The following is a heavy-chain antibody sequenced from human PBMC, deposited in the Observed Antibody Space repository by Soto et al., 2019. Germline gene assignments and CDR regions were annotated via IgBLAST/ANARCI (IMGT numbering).Heavy chain of an antibody. Sequence: GASVKVSCKASGYTFTNYAMHWVRQAPGQRLEWMGWINAGNGNTKYSQKFQGRVTMTRDTSTSTVYMELSSLRSEDTAVYYCAREPTNSGSYHFDYWGQGTLVTVSS. CDR3: AREPTNSGSYHFDY. D-gene: IGHD1-26*01. CDR2: INAGNGNT. J-gene: IGHJ4*02. V-gene: IGHV1-3*01. CDR1: GYTFTNYA.